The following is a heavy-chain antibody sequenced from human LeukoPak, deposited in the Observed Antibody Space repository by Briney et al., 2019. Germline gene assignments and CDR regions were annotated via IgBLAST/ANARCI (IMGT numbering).Heavy chain of an antibody. CDR2: ISYDGSNK. CDR1: GFTFSSYA. D-gene: IGHD2-2*01. CDR3: ARERAYCSSTSCHNLGFDP. J-gene: IGHJ5*02. V-gene: IGHV3-30-3*01. Sequence: GGSLRLSCAASGFTFSSYAMHWVRQAPGKGLEWVAVISYDGSNKYYADSVKGRFTISRDNSKNTLYLQMNSLRAEDTAVYYCARERAYCSSTSCHNLGFDPWGQGTLVTVSS.